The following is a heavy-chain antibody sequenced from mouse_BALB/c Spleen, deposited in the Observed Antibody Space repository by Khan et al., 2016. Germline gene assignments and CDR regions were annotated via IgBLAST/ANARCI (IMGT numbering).Heavy chain of an antibody. CDR1: GFNIKDTY. D-gene: IGHD2-10*01. V-gene: IGHV14-3*02. Sequence: IQLVQSGAELVKPGASVKLSCTASGFNIKDTYMHWVKQRPEQGLEWIGRIDPANGNTKYDPKFQGKATITADTSSNTAYLQLSSLTSEDTAVYYCARAYYGIYWFAYWGQGTLVTVSA. CDR2: IDPANGNT. CDR3: ARAYYGIYWFAY. J-gene: IGHJ3*01.